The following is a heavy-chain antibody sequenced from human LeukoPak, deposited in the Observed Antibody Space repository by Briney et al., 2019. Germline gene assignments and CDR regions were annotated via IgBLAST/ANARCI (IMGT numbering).Heavy chain of an antibody. Sequence: PSETLSLTCAVYGGSFSGYYWSWIRQPPGKGLEWIGEINHSGSTNYNPSLKGRVTISVDTSKNQFSLKLSSVTAADTAVYYCATCGSYYAFDIWGQGTMVTVSS. CDR2: INHSGST. J-gene: IGHJ3*02. CDR1: GGSFSGYY. CDR3: ATCGSYYAFDI. V-gene: IGHV4-34*01. D-gene: IGHD1-26*01.